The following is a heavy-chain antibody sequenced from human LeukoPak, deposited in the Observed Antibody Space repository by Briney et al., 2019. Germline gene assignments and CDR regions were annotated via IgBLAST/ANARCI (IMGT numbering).Heavy chain of an antibody. Sequence: PGGSLRLSCVASGLTFSGQWMNWVRQAPGQGLEWVANIKHDGSETYYVDSVKGRFTISREDGKNSLSLQMNNVRAEDTAVYYCARDRYGRNAFDIWGQGTMVTVSS. J-gene: IGHJ3*02. CDR2: IKHDGSET. CDR3: ARDRYGRNAFDI. D-gene: IGHD1-1*01. V-gene: IGHV3-7*01. CDR1: GLTFSGQW.